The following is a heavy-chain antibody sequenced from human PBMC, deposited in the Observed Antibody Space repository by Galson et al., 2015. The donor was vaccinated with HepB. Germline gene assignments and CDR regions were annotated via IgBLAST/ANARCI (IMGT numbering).Heavy chain of an antibody. D-gene: IGHD6-19*01. Sequence: SLRLSCAASGFTFSSYAMHWVRQAPGKGLEWVAVISYDGSNKYYADSVKGRFTISRDNSKNSLYLQMNSLRAEDTAVYYCARDGRRGEQWLVRYFQHWGQGTLVTVSS. V-gene: IGHV3-30-3*01. CDR3: ARDGRRGEQWLVRYFQH. J-gene: IGHJ1*01. CDR1: GFTFSSYA. CDR2: ISYDGSNK.